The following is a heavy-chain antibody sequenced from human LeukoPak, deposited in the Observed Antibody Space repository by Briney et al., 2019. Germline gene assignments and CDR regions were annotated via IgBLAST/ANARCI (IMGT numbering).Heavy chain of an antibody. D-gene: IGHD3-22*01. Sequence: ASVKVSCKASGYTFTSYYMHWVRQAPGQGLEWMGIINPSGGSTSYAQKFQGRVTMTRDMSTSTVYMELSSLRSEDTAVYYCARGTYEYYYDSSGYFPALYWGQGTLVTVSS. CDR3: ARGTYEYYYDSSGYFPALY. V-gene: IGHV1-46*01. J-gene: IGHJ4*02. CDR2: INPSGGST. CDR1: GYTFTSYY.